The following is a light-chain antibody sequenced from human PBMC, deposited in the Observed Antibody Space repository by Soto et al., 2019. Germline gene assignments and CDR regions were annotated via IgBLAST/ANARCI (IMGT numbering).Light chain of an antibody. J-gene: IGKJ4*01. Sequence: DIQMTQSPSTLSASVGDRVTITCRASQSISSWLAWYQQKPGKAPKLLIYDASSLESGVPSRFSGSGFGTDFTFTISTLQPEDIATYHCQQYDSFPLTFXGGTKVDIK. CDR3: QQYDSFPLT. CDR1: QSISSW. V-gene: IGKV1-5*01. CDR2: DAS.